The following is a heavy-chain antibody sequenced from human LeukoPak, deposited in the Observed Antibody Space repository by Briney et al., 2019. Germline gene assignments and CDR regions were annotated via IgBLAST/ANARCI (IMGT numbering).Heavy chain of an antibody. V-gene: IGHV1-69*04. D-gene: IGHD3-9*01. CDR3: ARMILLLGDVLTVPPRGFDY. CDR1: GGTFSSYA. J-gene: IGHJ4*02. Sequence: SVKVSCKASGGTFSSYAISWVRQAPGQGLEWMGRIIPILGIANYAQKFQGRVTITADKSTSTAYMELSSLRSEDTAVYYCARMILLLGDVLTVPPRGFDYWGQGTLVTVSS. CDR2: IIPILGIA.